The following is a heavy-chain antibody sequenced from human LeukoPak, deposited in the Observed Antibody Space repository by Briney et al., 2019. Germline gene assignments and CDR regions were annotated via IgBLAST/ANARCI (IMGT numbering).Heavy chain of an antibody. Sequence: GGSLRLSCAASGFTFSSYGMHWVRQAPGKGLEWVAVISYDGSNKYYADSVKGRFTISRDNSKNTLYLQMNSLRAEDTAVYYCARGVGTVPFDYWGQGTLVTVSS. CDR2: ISYDGSNK. V-gene: IGHV3-30*03. CDR1: GFTFSSYG. J-gene: IGHJ4*02. CDR3: ARGVGTVPFDY. D-gene: IGHD1-1*01.